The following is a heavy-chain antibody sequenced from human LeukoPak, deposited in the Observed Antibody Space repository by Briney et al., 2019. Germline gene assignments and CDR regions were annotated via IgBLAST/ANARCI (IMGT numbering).Heavy chain of an antibody. J-gene: IGHJ4*02. Sequence: SVKVSCKASGGTFSSYAISGVRQAPGQGLEWMGGIIPIFGTANYAQKFQGRVTITADESTSTAYMELSSLRSEDTAVYYCAGYCSSTSCYDSGYWGQGTLVTVSS. CDR1: GGTFSSYA. CDR2: IIPIFGTA. D-gene: IGHD2-2*01. CDR3: AGYCSSTSCYDSGY. V-gene: IGHV1-69*13.